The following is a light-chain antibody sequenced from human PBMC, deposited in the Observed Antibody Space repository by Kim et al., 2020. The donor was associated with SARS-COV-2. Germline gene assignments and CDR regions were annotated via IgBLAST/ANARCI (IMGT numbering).Light chain of an antibody. CDR1: QSISDY. J-gene: IGKJ2*01. CDR2: DVS. Sequence: GERVTITSRDSQSISDYLAWYQQKPGKAPKLLIYDVSSLQNGVPSRFSGSGSGTEFTLTISSLQPDDFATYYCQQYKGYPYTFGQGTKLEI. CDR3: QQYKGYPYT. V-gene: IGKV1-5*01.